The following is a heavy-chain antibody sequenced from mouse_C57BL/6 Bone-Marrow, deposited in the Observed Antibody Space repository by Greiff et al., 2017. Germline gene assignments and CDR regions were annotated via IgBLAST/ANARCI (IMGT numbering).Heavy chain of an antibody. Sequence: EVQLQQSGPELVKPGASVKISCKASGYTFTDYYMNWVKQSHGKSLEWIGDINPNNGGTSYNQKFKGKATLTVDKSSSTAYMELRSLTSEDSAVYYCARVGTAQATDYYAMDYWGQGTSVTVSS. CDR3: ARVGTAQATDYYAMDY. V-gene: IGHV1-26*01. J-gene: IGHJ4*01. CDR2: INPNNGGT. D-gene: IGHD3-2*02. CDR1: GYTFTDYY.